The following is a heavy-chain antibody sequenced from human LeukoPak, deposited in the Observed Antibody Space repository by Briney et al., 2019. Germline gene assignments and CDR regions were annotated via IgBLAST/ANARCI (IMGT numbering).Heavy chain of an antibody. D-gene: IGHD3-22*01. V-gene: IGHV3-11*01. J-gene: IGHJ4*02. CDR2: ISSSGCTI. CDR1: GFTFSDYY. Sequence: KPGGSLRLFCAACGFTFSDYYMSWIRQAPGKGLEGVSYISSSGCTIYYADSVQGRLTNSRDNAKNSLYLQMNSLRADDTAVYYCARDFFNYYDRSGYPDYWGQATLVTVSS. CDR3: ARDFFNYYDRSGYPDY.